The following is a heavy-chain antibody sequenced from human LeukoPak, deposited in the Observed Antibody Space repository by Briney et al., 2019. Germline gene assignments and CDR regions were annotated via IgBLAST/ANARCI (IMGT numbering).Heavy chain of an antibody. CDR3: ARSEIGSVVIPLN. CDR1: GGSISSSSYY. J-gene: IGHJ4*02. V-gene: IGHV4-39*07. D-gene: IGHD3-22*01. Sequence: PSETLSLTCTVSGGSISSSSYYWGWIRQPPGKGLEWIGSIYYSGSTYYNPSLKSRVTISVDTSKNQFSLKLSSVTAADTAVYYCARSEIGSVVIPLNWGQGTLVTVSS. CDR2: IYYSGST.